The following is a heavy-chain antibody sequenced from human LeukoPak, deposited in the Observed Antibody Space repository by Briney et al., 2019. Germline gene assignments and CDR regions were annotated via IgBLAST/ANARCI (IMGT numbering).Heavy chain of an antibody. CDR2: ITGGGGST. Sequence: GGSLRLSCAASGFTFSNYAMSWVRQVPGKGLEWVAAITGGGGSTFHADSVKGRFTISRDNSEDTLYLQMNSLRAEDTAVYYCTKEGGLYDSGGYFDYWGQGTLVTVSS. CDR1: GFTFSNYA. D-gene: IGHD3-3*01. V-gene: IGHV3-23*01. CDR3: TKEGGLYDSGGYFDY. J-gene: IGHJ4*02.